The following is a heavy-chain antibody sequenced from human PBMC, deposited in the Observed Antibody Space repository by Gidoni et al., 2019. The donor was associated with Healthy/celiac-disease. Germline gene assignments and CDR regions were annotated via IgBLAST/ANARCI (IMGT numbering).Heavy chain of an antibody. D-gene: IGHD2-2*01. Sequence: QVQLVQSGAEVKKPGSSVKVSCKASGGTFSSYAISWVRQAPGQGLEWMGGIIPIFCTANYAQKFQGRVTITADESTSTAYMELSSLRSEDTAVYYCARSYCSSTSCFRGNWFDPWGQGTLVTVSS. CDR3: ARSYCSSTSCFRGNWFDP. V-gene: IGHV1-69*01. J-gene: IGHJ5*02. CDR2: IIPIFCTA. CDR1: GGTFSSYA.